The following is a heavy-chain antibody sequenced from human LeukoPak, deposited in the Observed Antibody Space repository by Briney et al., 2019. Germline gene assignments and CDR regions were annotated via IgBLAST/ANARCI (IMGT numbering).Heavy chain of an antibody. V-gene: IGHV3-23*01. CDR2: ISGSGGST. CDR1: GFTFSSYA. D-gene: IGHD6-6*01. J-gene: IGHJ4*02. Sequence: PRGSLRLSCAASGFTFSSYAMSWVRQAPGKGLEWVSAISGSGGSTYYADSVKGRFTISRDNSKNTLYLQMNSLRAEDTAVYYCPKEYPYSSSTGRDYWGQGTLVTVSS. CDR3: PKEYPYSSSTGRDY.